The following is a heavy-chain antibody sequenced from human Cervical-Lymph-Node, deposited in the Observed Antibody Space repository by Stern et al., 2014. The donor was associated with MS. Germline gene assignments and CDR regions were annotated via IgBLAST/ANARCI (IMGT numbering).Heavy chain of an antibody. D-gene: IGHD2-2*01. J-gene: IGHJ5*02. Sequence: VQLVQSGAEVKKPGASVKISCKASEYTFTGYYIHWVRQAPGHGLEWMGWINPNRGDTNYAQKFQGWVTMTRDTSIGTAYLELSSLRSNDTAVYYCARCVRLVRSSTNGWLAPWGQGTLVTVSP. CDR2: INPNRGDT. V-gene: IGHV1-2*04. CDR1: EYTFTGYY. CDR3: ARCVRLVRSSTNGWLAP.